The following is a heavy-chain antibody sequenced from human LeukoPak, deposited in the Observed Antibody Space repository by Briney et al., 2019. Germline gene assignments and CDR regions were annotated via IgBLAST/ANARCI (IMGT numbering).Heavy chain of an antibody. CDR2: IYYSGST. CDR1: GGSFSSYY. V-gene: IGHV4-39*01. CDR3: ARHLRILKYFQH. J-gene: IGHJ1*01. Sequence: SETLSLTCAVYGGSFSSYYWGWIRQPPGKGLEWIGSIYYSGSTYYNPSLKSRVTISVDTSKNQFSLRLSSVTAADTAVYYCARHLRILKYFQHWGQGTLVTVSS. D-gene: IGHD2-15*01.